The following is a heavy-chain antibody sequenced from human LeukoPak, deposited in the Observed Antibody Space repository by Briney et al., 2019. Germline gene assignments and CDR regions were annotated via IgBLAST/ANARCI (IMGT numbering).Heavy chain of an antibody. Sequence: SETLSHTCTVSGGSISSHYWSWIRQPPGKGLEWVGYIYYSGSNNYNPSLKSRVTISVETSKNQFSLKLSSVTVADRAVYYFQRGAYYGGNKLFDSWGPGALGSV. J-gene: IGHJ4*02. D-gene: IGHD4-23*01. V-gene: IGHV4-59*11. CDR3: QRGAYYGGNKLFDS. CDR2: IYYSGSN. CDR1: GGSISSHY.